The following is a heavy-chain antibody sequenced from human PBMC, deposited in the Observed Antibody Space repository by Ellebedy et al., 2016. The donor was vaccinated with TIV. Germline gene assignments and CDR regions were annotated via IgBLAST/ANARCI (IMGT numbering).Heavy chain of an antibody. J-gene: IGHJ4*02. CDR1: GYTFTSYD. CDR3: ARNKAYTGDFDY. CDR2: MNPNSGNT. Sequence: AASVKVSCKASGYTFTSYDINWVRQATGQGLEWMGWMNPNSGNTGYAQKFQGRVTMTRNTSISTAYMELSSLRSEDTAVYYCARNKAYTGDFDYWGQGTLVTVSS. D-gene: IGHD7-27*01. V-gene: IGHV1-8*01.